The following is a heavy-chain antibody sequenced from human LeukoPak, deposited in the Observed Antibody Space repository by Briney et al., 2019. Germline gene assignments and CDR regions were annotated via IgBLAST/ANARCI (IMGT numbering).Heavy chain of an antibody. V-gene: IGHV1-18*01. CDR2: ISAYNGNT. CDR3: ARYVAVAGTGLVNYYYMDV. CDR1: GYTFTSYG. J-gene: IGHJ6*03. D-gene: IGHD6-19*01. Sequence: GASVKVSCKASGYTFTSYGISWVRQAPGQGLEWMGWISAYNGNTNYAQKLQGRVTMTTDTSTSTAYMELRSLRSDDTAVYYCARYVAVAGTGLVNYYYMDVWGKGTTVTVPS.